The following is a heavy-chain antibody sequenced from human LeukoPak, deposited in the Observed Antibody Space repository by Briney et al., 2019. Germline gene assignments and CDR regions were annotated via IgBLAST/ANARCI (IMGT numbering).Heavy chain of an antibody. J-gene: IGHJ4*02. CDR3: AKEVHYDSRGGNFDY. D-gene: IGHD3-22*01. CDR2: IRYDGSNK. CDR1: GFTFSSYG. Sequence: GGSLRLSCAASGFTFSSYGMHWVRQAPGKGLEWVAFIRYDGSNKYYADSVKGRFTISRDNSKNTLYLQMNSLRAEGTAVYYCAKEVHYDSRGGNFDYWGQGTLVTVSS. V-gene: IGHV3-30*02.